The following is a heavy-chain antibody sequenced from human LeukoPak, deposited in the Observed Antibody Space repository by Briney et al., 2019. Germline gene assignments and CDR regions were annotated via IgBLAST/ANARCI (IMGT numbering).Heavy chain of an antibody. J-gene: IGHJ6*03. CDR1: GFTFSRYA. CDR3: ATHGGTAMDNYYYYYMDV. V-gene: IGHV3-23*01. CDR2: ISGTGGST. Sequence: GGSLRLSCAASGFTFSRYAMSWVRQAPGKGLEWVSAISGTGGSTYYADSVKGRFTISRDNSKNTLYVQMNSLRAEDTAVYYCATHGGTAMDNYYYYYMDVWGKGTTVTVPS. D-gene: IGHD5-18*01.